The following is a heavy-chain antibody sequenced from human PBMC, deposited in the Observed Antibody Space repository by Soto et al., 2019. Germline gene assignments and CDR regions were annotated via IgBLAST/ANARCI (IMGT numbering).Heavy chain of an antibody. Sequence: SETLSLTCAVYGGSFSGYYWSWIRQPPGKGLEWIGEINHSGSTNYNPSLKSRVTISVDTSKNQFSLKLSSVTDADTAVYYFASAYYGSGSYRYYYYYGMDVWGQGTTVTVSS. CDR1: GGSFSGYY. CDR2: INHSGST. D-gene: IGHD3-10*01. V-gene: IGHV4-34*01. J-gene: IGHJ6*02. CDR3: ASAYYGSGSYRYYYYYGMDV.